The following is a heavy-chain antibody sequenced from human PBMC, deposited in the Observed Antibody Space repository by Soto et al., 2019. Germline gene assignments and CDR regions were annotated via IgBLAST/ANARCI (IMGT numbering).Heavy chain of an antibody. CDR3: AKRDVLVPAAIRDGWFDP. CDR2: ISGSGGST. J-gene: IGHJ5*02. CDR1: GGPFFSHS. D-gene: IGHD2-2*01. Sequence: GGAPRIPLAASGGPFFSHSLSWVRQATGKGREWVSAISGSGGSTYYADSVKGRFTISRDNSKNTLYLQMNSLRAEDTAVYYCAKRDVLVPAAIRDGWFDPWGQGTLVTVSS. V-gene: IGHV3-23*01.